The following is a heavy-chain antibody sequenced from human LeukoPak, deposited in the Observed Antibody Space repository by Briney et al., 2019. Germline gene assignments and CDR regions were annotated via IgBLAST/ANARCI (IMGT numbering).Heavy chain of an antibody. CDR1: GGSISSSSYY. D-gene: IGHD3-10*01. CDR3: ARGTSMVRGVIMSY. V-gene: IGHV4-39*01. CDR2: IYYSGST. J-gene: IGHJ4*02. Sequence: SETLSLTCTVSGGSISSSSYYWGWIRQPPGKGLEWIGSIYYSGSTYYNPSLKSRVTISVDTSKNQFSLKLSSVTAADTAVYYCARGTSMVRGVIMSYWGQGTLVTVSS.